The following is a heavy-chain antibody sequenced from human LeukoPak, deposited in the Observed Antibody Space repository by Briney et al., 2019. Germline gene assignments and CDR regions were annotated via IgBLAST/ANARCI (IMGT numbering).Heavy chain of an antibody. CDR2: IWYDGSNK. D-gene: IGHD2-2*01. Sequence: GGSLRLSCATSGFTFSSYGIHWVHQAPGKGLEWVAVIWYDGSNKYYADSVKGRFTISRDNSKNTLYLQMNSLRAEDTAVYYCAREGVVPAASIDYWGQGTLVTVSS. CDR3: AREGVVPAASIDY. CDR1: GFTFSSYG. V-gene: IGHV3-33*01. J-gene: IGHJ4*02.